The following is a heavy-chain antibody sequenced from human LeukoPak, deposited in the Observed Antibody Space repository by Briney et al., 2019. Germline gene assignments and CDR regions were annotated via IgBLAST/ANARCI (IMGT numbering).Heavy chain of an antibody. CDR1: GFTFSDYY. J-gene: IGHJ4*02. D-gene: IGHD5-12*01. CDR3: ARDSRGATGLDY. Sequence: SGGSLRLSCAASGFTFSDYYMSWIRQAPGKGLEWVAVIWYDGSKKYYADSVKGRFTISRDNSKNTLYLQMNSLSAEDTAVYYCARDSRGATGLDYWGQGTLVTVSS. CDR2: IWYDGSKK. V-gene: IGHV3-33*08.